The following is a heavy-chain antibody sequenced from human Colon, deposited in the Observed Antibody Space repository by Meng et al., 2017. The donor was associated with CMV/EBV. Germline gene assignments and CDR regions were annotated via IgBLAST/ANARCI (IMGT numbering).Heavy chain of an antibody. CDR1: GYTFTSYY. CDR2: INPSGGST. CDR3: AREPSGAGSSDIFDY. J-gene: IGHJ4*02. V-gene: IGHV1-46*01. Sequence: ASVKVSCKASGYTFTSYYMHWVRQAPGQGLEWMGIINPSGGSTSYAQKFQGRVTMTRDTSTSTVYMELSSLRSEDTAVYYCAREPSGAGSSDIFDYWGQGTLVTVSS. D-gene: IGHD3-10*01.